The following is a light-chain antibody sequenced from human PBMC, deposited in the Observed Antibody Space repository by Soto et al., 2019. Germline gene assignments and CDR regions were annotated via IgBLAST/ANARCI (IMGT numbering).Light chain of an antibody. Sequence: DTQMTQSPSSLSAIVGDRVTMTCRASQGINNWLAWYQQKPGEAPKSLISAAFNLQSGVPSRFSGSRSGTDFTLTISNLQPEDFATYYCQQYNSYPLTFGGGTRVEIK. CDR1: QGINNW. CDR2: AAF. J-gene: IGKJ4*01. CDR3: QQYNSYPLT. V-gene: IGKV1D-16*01.